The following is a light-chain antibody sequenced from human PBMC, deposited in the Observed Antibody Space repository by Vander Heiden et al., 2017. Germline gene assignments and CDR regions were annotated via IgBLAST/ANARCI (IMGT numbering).Light chain of an antibody. J-gene: IGLJ1*01. CDR3: QVWDSSSDHFV. CDR2: DDY. Sequence: SYVLTQPPSVSVAPGKTAAITCGGNDIGNKRVHWYQQKPGQAPVLVVYDDYDRPSGIPERLSGSHSGDTATLTISRAEAGDEADYYCQVWDSSSDHFVIGPGTKVTVL. V-gene: IGLV3-21*01. CDR1: DIGNKR.